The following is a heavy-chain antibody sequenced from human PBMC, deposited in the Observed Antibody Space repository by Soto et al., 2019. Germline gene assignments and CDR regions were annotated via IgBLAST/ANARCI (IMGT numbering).Heavy chain of an antibody. J-gene: IGHJ6*02. CDR2: IYPGDSDT. CDR1: GYSFTSYW. V-gene: IGHV5-51*01. D-gene: IGHD3-10*01. CDR3: ARLLPGGYYGMDV. Sequence: GESLKITFKGSGYSFTSYWIGCVRQMPGKGLEWMGIIYPGDSDTRYSPSFQGQVTISADKSISTAYLRWSSLKASDTAMYYCARLLPGGYYGMDVWGQGTTVTVSS.